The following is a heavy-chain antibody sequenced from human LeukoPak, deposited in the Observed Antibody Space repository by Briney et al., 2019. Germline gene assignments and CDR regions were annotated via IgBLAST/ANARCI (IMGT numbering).Heavy chain of an antibody. V-gene: IGHV3-48*01. D-gene: IGHD4-17*01. Sequence: GGSLRLSCAASGFTFSSYSMNWVRQAPGKGLEWISYISGSGSTIYFADSVKGRFTISRDNAKNSLHLQMNSLRAEDTAVYYCARQRARFTVTTSDYWGQGTLVTVSS. J-gene: IGHJ4*02. CDR2: ISGSGSTI. CDR3: ARQRARFTVTTSDY. CDR1: GFTFSSYS.